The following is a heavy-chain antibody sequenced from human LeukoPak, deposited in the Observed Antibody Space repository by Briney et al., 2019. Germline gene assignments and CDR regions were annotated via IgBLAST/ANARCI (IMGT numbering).Heavy chain of an antibody. V-gene: IGHV4-39*01. Sequence: SETLSLTCTVSGGSISSSSYYWGWIRQPPGKGLEWIGSIYYSGSTYYNPSLKSRVIISVDTSKNQFSLKLSSVTAADTAVYYCARLENYCSGGSCYLLPVDYWGQGTLVTVSS. D-gene: IGHD2-15*01. CDR2: IYYSGST. CDR1: GGSISSSSYY. J-gene: IGHJ4*02. CDR3: ARLENYCSGGSCYLLPVDY.